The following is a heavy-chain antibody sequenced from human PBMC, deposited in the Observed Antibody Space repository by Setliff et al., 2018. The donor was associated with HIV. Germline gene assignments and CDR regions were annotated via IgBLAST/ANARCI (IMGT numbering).Heavy chain of an antibody. CDR2: IYPGDSDT. CDR3: TRHPLRPGIAHHYYHIDV. J-gene: IGHJ6*03. D-gene: IGHD5-12*01. V-gene: IGHV5-51*01. Sequence: GESLKISCKGSGYSFTTYWIGWVRQMPEKGLEWMGIIYPGDSDTRYSPSFEGQVTISADKSTSTAYLQWSSLKASDTAIYYCTRHPLRPGIAHHYYHIDVWGTGTTVTVSS. CDR1: GYSFTTYW.